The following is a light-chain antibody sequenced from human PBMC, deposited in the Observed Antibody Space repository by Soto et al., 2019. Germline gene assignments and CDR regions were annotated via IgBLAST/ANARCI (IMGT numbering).Light chain of an antibody. CDR2: GAS. J-gene: IGKJ1*01. CDR3: QQYGSSPPWT. Sequence: EIVFTHSPVTLSPSRGXXTTXALXXSQSVNSNLAWYQQKPGQAPRLLISGASTRAPGIAARFSGSGSGTDFTLTISRLEPEDFAVYYCQQYGSSPPWTFGQGTKVDIK. V-gene: IGKV3-20*01. CDR1: QSVNSN.